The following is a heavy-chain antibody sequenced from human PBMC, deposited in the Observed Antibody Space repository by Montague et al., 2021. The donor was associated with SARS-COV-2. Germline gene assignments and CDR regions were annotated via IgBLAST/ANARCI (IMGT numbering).Heavy chain of an antibody. V-gene: IGHV4-4*02. CDR3: SGSSRAGGQPWFDT. CDR1: GGSISSSNW. J-gene: IGHJ5*02. CDR2: IFHSGST. Sequence: SETLSLTCAVSGGSISSSNWWSWFRQPPGKGLEWIGEIFHSGSTXYNPSLKSRVTISIDKSKNQFSLKLRSVTAADTAIYFCSGSSRAGGQPWFDTWGQGSLVTVSS. D-gene: IGHD6-6*01.